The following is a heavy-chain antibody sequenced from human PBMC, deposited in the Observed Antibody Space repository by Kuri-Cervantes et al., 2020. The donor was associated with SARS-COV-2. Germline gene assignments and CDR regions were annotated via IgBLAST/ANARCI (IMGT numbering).Heavy chain of an antibody. CDR2: ISYDVSNK. D-gene: IGHD6-6*01. CDR3: ARDTGIAARPRNFDY. V-gene: IGHV3-30*07. CDR1: GFTFSSYA. Sequence: GESLKISCSASGFTFSSYAMHWVRQAPGKGLEWVAVISYDVSNKYYADSVKGRFTISRDNSKTTLYLQMNSLRAEDTAVYYCARDTGIAARPRNFDYWGQGTLVTVSS. J-gene: IGHJ4*02.